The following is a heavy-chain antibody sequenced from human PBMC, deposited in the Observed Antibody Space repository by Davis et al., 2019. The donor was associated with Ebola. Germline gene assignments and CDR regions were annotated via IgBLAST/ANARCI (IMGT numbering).Heavy chain of an antibody. J-gene: IGHJ4*02. Sequence: PLETLSLTCTVSGGSISSSSYYWGWIRQPPGKGLEWIGSIYYSGSTYYNPSLKSRVTISVDTSKNQFSLKLSSVTAADTAVYYCARLGLYDSSGLLDDYWGQGTLVTVSS. D-gene: IGHD3-22*01. CDR1: GGSISSSSYY. CDR2: IYYSGST. V-gene: IGHV4-39*01. CDR3: ARLGLYDSSGLLDDY.